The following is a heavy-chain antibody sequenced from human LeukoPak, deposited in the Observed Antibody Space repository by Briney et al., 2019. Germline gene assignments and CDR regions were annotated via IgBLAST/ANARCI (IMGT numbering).Heavy chain of an antibody. CDR2: INHSGST. V-gene: IGHV4-34*01. D-gene: IGHD3-10*01. CDR1: GGSFSGYY. J-gene: IGHJ4*02. Sequence: PSETLSLTCAVYGGSFSGYYWSWIRQPPGKGLEWIGEINHSGSTNYNPSLKSRVTISVDTSKNQFSLKLSSVTAADTAVYYCARGTMVRGNDYWGQGTLVTVSS. CDR3: ARGTMVRGNDY.